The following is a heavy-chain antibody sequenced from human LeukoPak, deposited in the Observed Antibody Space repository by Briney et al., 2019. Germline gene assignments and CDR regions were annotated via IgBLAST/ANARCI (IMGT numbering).Heavy chain of an antibody. CDR1: GFTFSSYA. V-gene: IGHV3-23*01. D-gene: IGHD3-22*01. J-gene: IGHJ4*02. CDR2: ISGSGGST. Sequence: RAGGSLRLSCAASGFTFSSYAMSWVRQAPGKGLEWVSAISGSGGSTYYADSVKGRFTISRDNSKNTLYLQMNSLRAEDTAVYYCARVFYDSSGYSPDYWGQGTLVTVSS. CDR3: ARVFYDSSGYSPDY.